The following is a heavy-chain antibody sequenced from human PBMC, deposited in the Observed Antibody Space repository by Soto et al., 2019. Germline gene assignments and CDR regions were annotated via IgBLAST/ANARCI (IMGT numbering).Heavy chain of an antibody. CDR2: IKQDGSEK. Sequence: PGGSLRLSCAASGFTFSSYWMSWVRQAPGKGLEWVANIKQDGSEKCYVDSVKGRFTISRDNAKNSLYLQMNSLRAEDTAVYYCARLYSSSWYEPDAFDIWGQGTMVTVSS. J-gene: IGHJ3*02. D-gene: IGHD6-13*01. CDR3: ARLYSSSWYEPDAFDI. CDR1: GFTFSSYW. V-gene: IGHV3-7*03.